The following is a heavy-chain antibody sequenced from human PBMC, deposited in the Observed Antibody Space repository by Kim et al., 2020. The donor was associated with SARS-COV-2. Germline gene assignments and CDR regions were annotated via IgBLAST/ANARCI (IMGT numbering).Heavy chain of an antibody. J-gene: IGHJ5*02. D-gene: IGHD6-13*01. V-gene: IGHV4-30-2*01. CDR3: ARAQGGSSWYVGTNWFDP. Sequence: SETLSLTCAVSGGSISSGGYSWSWIRQPPGKGLEWIGYIYYSGSTYYNPSLKSRVTISVDRSKNQFSLKLSSVTAADTAVYYCARAQGGSSWYVGTNWFDPWGQGTLVTVPS. CDR1: GGSISSGGYS. CDR2: IYYSGST.